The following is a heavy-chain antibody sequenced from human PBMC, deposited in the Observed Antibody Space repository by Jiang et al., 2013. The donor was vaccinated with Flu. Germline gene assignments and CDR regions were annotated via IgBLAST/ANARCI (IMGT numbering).Heavy chain of an antibody. D-gene: IGHD5-24*01. V-gene: IGHV4-59*01. Sequence: PSETLSLTCTVSGGSISSYYWSWIRQPPGKGLEWIGYIYYSGSTNYNPSLKSRVTISVDTSKNQFSLKLSSVTAADTAVYYCARDGRWPYGAFDIWGQGTMVTVSS. CDR3: ARDGRWPYGAFDI. J-gene: IGHJ3*02. CDR1: GGSISSYY. CDR2: IYYSGST.